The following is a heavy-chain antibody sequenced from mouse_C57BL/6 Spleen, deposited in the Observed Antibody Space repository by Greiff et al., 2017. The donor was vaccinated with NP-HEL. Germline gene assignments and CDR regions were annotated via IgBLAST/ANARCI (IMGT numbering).Heavy chain of an antibody. Sequence: QVQLQQPGAELVKPGASVKLSCKASGYTFTSYWMQWVKQRPGQGLEWIGEIDPSDSYTNYNQKFKGKATLTVDTSSSTAYMQLSSLTSEDSAVYYCARYGSSPFAYWGQGTLVTVSA. J-gene: IGHJ3*01. CDR2: IDPSDSYT. V-gene: IGHV1-50*01. CDR1: GYTFTSYW. CDR3: ARYGSSPFAY. D-gene: IGHD1-1*01.